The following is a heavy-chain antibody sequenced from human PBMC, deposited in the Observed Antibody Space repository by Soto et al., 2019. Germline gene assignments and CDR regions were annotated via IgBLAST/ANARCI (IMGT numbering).Heavy chain of an antibody. CDR3: ARHDPRGRNHYFDY. V-gene: IGHV4-39*01. Sequence: QLQLQESGPGLVKPSETLSLTCTVSGGSISSSRYYWGWIRQPPGKGLEWIGSIYYSGSTYYNPSLKSRVTISVDTSKNQFSLKLSSVTAADTAVYYCARHDPRGRNHYFDYWGQGTLVTVSS. D-gene: IGHD1-1*01. CDR2: IYYSGST. CDR1: GGSISSSRYY. J-gene: IGHJ4*02.